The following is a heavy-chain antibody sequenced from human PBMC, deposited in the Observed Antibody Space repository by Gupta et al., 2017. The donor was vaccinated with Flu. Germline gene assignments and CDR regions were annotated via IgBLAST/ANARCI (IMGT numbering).Heavy chain of an antibody. CDR2: ISGSGTGI. V-gene: IGHV3-11*01. Sequence: QVQLVESGGGLVRPGGSLRLSCGASGFIFSDYYMSWIRLAPGKGLEWLSYISGSGTGIFYADSVKGRFTIYRDNTDNSLYLQMNDLRGDDAAVHFCARGLRRLGELSPHFDHWGQGTPVTVSS. CDR3: ARGLRRLGELSPHFDH. CDR1: GFIFSDYY. D-gene: IGHD3-16*02. J-gene: IGHJ4*02.